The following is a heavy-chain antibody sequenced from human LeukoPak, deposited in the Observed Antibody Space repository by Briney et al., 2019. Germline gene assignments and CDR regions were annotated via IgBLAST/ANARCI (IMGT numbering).Heavy chain of an antibody. CDR2: ISSSSSYI. CDR3: ARDGGVYGMDV. J-gene: IGHJ6*02. Sequence: PGGSLRLSCAASGFTFSSYSMNWVRQAPGKGLEWVSSISSSSSYIYYADSVKGRFTISRDNARNSLYLQMNSLRAEDTAVYYCARDGGVYGMDVWGQGTTVTVSS. CDR1: GFTFSSYS. D-gene: IGHD3-3*01. V-gene: IGHV3-21*01.